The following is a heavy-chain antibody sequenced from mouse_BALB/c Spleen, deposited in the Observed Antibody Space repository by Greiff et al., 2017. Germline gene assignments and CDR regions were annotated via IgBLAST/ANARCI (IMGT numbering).Heavy chain of an antibody. V-gene: IGHV1S126*01. Sequence: VQLQQSGPQLVRPGASVKISCKASGYSFTSYWMHWVKQRPGQGLEWIGMIDPSDSETRLNQKFKDKATLTVDKSSSTAYMQLSSPTSEDSAVYYCARHHYYGYAMDYWGQGTSVTVSS. CDR3: ARHHYYGYAMDY. CDR1: GYSFTSYW. CDR2: IDPSDSET. J-gene: IGHJ4*01. D-gene: IGHD1-2*01.